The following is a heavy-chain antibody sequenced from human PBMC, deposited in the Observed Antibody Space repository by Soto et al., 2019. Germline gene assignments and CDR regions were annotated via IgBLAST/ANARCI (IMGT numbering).Heavy chain of an antibody. CDR2: INAYNGDT. V-gene: IGHV1-18*01. CDR1: GYTFFSHV. Sequence: ASVKVSCKASGYTFFSHVVIWVRQAPGQGLEWMGWINAYNGDTNFAQKFQGRVTMTTDISTSTSYMELRSLRSDDTAVYYCASVRWGEWKGAKFDFWGQGTLVTVSS. CDR3: ASVRWGEWKGAKFDF. D-gene: IGHD3-16*01. J-gene: IGHJ4*02.